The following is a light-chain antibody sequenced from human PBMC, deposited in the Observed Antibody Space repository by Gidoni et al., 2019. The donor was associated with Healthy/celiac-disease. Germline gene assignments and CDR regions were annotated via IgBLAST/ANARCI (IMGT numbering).Light chain of an antibody. CDR2: GAS. Sequence: EIVMTQSPATLSVSPGERATLSCRASQSVSSNLAWYQQKPGQAPRLLIYGASTRATGIPARFSGSGSGTEFTLTISSLQSEDFAVYYCQQYNNPWVTFGPGTKVDIK. V-gene: IGKV3D-15*01. J-gene: IGKJ3*01. CDR1: QSVSSN. CDR3: QQYNNPWVT.